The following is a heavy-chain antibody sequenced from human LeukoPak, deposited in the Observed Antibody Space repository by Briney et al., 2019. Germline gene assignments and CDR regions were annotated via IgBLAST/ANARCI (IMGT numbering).Heavy chain of an antibody. CDR1: GFTFSSYA. D-gene: IGHD6-19*01. CDR2: ISSSSSYI. Sequence: PGGSLRLSCAASGFTFSSYAMSWVRQAPGKGLEWVSSISSSSSYIYYADSVKGRFTISRDNAKNSLYLQMNSLRAEDTAVYYCARDTSSGWYYFDYWGQGTLVTVSS. V-gene: IGHV3-21*01. J-gene: IGHJ4*02. CDR3: ARDTSSGWYYFDY.